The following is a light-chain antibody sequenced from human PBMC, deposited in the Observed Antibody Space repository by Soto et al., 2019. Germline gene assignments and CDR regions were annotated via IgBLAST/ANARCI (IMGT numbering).Light chain of an antibody. CDR3: CSYAGSYTYV. J-gene: IGLJ1*01. CDR2: DVT. Sequence: QSALTQSRSGSGSPGQSVTISCTGTSSDVGTYEYVSWYQNQPGTAPKLIIYDVTKRPSGVPDRFSGSKSGDTASLTISGLQAEDEADYYCCSYAGSYTYVFGTGTKVTVL. CDR1: SSDVGTYEY. V-gene: IGLV2-11*01.